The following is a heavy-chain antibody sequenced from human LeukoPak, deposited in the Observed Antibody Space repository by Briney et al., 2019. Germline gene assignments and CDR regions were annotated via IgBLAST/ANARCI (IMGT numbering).Heavy chain of an antibody. J-gene: IGHJ4*02. CDR1: GGSISSSSYY. V-gene: IGHV4-39*07. CDR2: IYYSGST. D-gene: IGHD4-23*01. Sequence: SETLSLTCTVSGGSISSSSYYWGWIRQPPGKGLEWIGSIYYSGSTYYNPSLKSRVTMSVETSKKQFSLKLSSVTAADTAVYYCARDRLRWPKIDYWGQGILVTVSS. CDR3: ARDRLRWPKIDY.